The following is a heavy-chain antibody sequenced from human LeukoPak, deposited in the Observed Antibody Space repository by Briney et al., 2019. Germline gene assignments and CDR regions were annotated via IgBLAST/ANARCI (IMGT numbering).Heavy chain of an antibody. CDR3: ARGRYSSSSISGWYYGMDV. J-gene: IGHJ6*02. CDR1: GYTFTGYY. D-gene: IGHD6-6*01. V-gene: IGHV1-2*02. CDR2: INPNSGGT. Sequence: ASVKVSCKASGYTFTGYYMHWVRQAPGQGLEWMGWINPNSGGTNYAQKFQGRVTMTRDTSISTAYMELSRLRSDDTAVYYCARGRYSSSSISGWYYGMDVWGQGTTVTVSS.